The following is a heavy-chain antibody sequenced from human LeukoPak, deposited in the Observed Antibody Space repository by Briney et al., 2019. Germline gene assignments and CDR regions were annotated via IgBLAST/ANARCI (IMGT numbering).Heavy chain of an antibody. V-gene: IGHV3-30*03. CDR1: GLTFRNYG. D-gene: IGHD1-1*01. Sequence: GGSLRLSCAASGLTFRNYGMHWVRQAPGKGLEWVAIISYDGSNKYYADSVRGRFTISKDNSQNTLYLQMNSLRAEDTAVYYCASHRGDYATGYFDYWGQGTLVTVSS. CDR2: ISYDGSNK. J-gene: IGHJ4*02. CDR3: ASHRGDYATGYFDY.